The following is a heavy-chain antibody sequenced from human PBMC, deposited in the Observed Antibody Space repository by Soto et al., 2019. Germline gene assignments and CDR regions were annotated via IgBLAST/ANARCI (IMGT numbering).Heavy chain of an antibody. D-gene: IGHD3-22*01. V-gene: IGHV1-2*02. CDR3: ATSGGYYDSRGSY. CDR1: GYTFTGYY. CDR2: INPNSGGT. Sequence: ASVKVSCKASGYTFTGYYMHWVRQAPGQGLEWMGWINPNSGGTNYAQKFQGRVTMTRDTSISTAYMELSRLRSDDTAVYYCATSGGYYDSRGSYWGQGTLVTVSS. J-gene: IGHJ4*02.